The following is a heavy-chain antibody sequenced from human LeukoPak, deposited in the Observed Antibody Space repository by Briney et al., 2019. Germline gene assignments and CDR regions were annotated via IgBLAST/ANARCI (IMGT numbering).Heavy chain of an antibody. CDR3: ARVGVSSSWFLDY. J-gene: IGHJ4*01. V-gene: IGHV4-39*07. D-gene: IGHD6-13*01. Sequence: SETLSLTCTVSGGSISSSDFFLGWIRQPPGRGLEWIGNIYYSGSTYYNPSLKSRVTISVDTSKNQFSLKLSSVTAAHTAVYYCARVGVSSSWFLDYWGHGTLVTVSS. CDR1: GGSISSSDFF. CDR2: IYYSGST.